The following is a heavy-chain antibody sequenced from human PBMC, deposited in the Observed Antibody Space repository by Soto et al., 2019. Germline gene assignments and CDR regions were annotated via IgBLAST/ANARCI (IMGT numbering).Heavy chain of an antibody. Sequence: QITLKESGPSLVKPTETLTLTCTFSGFSLSSSGVGVAWIRQPPGKPLEWLAPIYWDDDKYTSPSLKSRLTSPKDATKNQVGLLMTSTDPVDTATHFCVHRLTGGRVDSWGKGTLVTVSS. CDR1: GFSLSSSGVG. CDR3: VHRLTGGRVDS. D-gene: IGHD3-16*01. CDR2: IYWDDDK. V-gene: IGHV2-5*02. J-gene: IGHJ4*02.